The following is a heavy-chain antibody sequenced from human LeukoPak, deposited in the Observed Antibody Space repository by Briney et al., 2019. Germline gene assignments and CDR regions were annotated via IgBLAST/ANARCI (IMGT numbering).Heavy chain of an antibody. CDR2: VNHSGST. CDR1: VGSFSGYY. CDR3: ARGYYGSGSHCCHMDV. V-gene: IGHV4-34*01. D-gene: IGHD3-10*01. J-gene: IGHJ6*03. Sequence: SETLSLTCAVYVGSFSGYYWSWIRQPPGKGLEWIGEVNHSGSTNYNSSLKSRVTISVDTSKNQFSLKLSSVTAADTAVYYCARGYYGSGSHCCHMDVWGKGTTITVS.